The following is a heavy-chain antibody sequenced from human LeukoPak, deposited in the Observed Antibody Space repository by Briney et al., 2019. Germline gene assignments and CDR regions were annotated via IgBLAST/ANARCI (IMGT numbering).Heavy chain of an antibody. CDR1: GFTFSSYG. J-gene: IGHJ4*02. Sequence: GGSLRLSCAASGFTFSSYGMHWVRQAPGKGLEWVAVISYDGSNKYYADSVKGRFTISRDNSKNTLYLQMNSLRAEDTAAYYCAHEYYDSSGYYSNWGQGTLATVSS. CDR3: AHEYYDSSGYYSN. V-gene: IGHV3-30*18. CDR2: ISYDGSNK. D-gene: IGHD3-22*01.